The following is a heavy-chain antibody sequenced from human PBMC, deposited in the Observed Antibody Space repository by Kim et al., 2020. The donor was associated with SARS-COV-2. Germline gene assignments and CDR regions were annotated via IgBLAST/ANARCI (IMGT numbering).Heavy chain of an antibody. D-gene: IGHD3-16*01. V-gene: IGHV4-31*03. CDR3: ARDGGDGIHFDY. CDR1: GDSIRTGGYY. Sequence: SETLSLTCTVSGDSIRTGGYYWSWIRQHPGKGLEWIGYIYYSGSTNYNPSLKSRVTISVDTSKNQFSLKLSSVTAADTAVYYCARDGGDGIHFDYWGQG. J-gene: IGHJ4*02. CDR2: IYYSGST.